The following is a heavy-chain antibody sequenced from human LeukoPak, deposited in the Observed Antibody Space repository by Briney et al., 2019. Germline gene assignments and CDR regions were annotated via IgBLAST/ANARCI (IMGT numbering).Heavy chain of an antibody. Sequence: ASVKVSCKASGYTFTSYDINWVRQATGQGLEWMGWMNPNSGNTGYAQKFQGRVTITRNTSISTAYMELSSLRSEDTAVYYCASGWESYYYYYYMDVWGKGTTVTVSS. V-gene: IGHV1-8*03. CDR2: MNPNSGNT. CDR3: ASGWESYYYYYYMDV. CDR1: GYTFTSYD. D-gene: IGHD1-26*01. J-gene: IGHJ6*03.